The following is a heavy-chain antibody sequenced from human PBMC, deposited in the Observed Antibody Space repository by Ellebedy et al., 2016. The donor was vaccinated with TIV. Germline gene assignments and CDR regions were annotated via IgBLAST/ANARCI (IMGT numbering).Heavy chain of an antibody. V-gene: IGHV3-23*01. D-gene: IGHD3-22*01. CDR3: ARVRPDYYDSSGYYGYWYFDL. Sequence: GESLKISXAASGFTFSSYAMSWVRQAPGKGLEWVSGISGSGGSTYYADSVKGRFTISRDNSKNTLYLQMNSLRAEDTAVYYCARVRPDYYDSSGYYGYWYFDLWGRGTLVTVSS. CDR2: ISGSGGST. J-gene: IGHJ2*01. CDR1: GFTFSSYA.